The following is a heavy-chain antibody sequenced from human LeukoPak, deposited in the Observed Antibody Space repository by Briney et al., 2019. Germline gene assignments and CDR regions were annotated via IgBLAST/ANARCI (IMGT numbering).Heavy chain of an antibody. V-gene: IGHV3-15*01. Sequence: PGGSLRLSCATSGFIFNNAYISWVRQAPGKGLEWVGRIKNKADGGTPDYAAPVKGRFIISTDDSKNTLSLQMNSLKTEDTGVYYCSTDGGEDYGDYWGQGTLVTVSS. CDR3: STDGGEDYGDY. J-gene: IGHJ4*02. D-gene: IGHD3-16*01. CDR1: GFIFNNAY. CDR2: IKNKADGGTP.